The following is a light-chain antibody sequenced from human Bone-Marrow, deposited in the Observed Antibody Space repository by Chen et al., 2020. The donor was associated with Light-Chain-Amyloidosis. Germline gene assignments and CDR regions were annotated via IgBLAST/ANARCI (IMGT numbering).Light chain of an antibody. Sequence: QSALTQPASLSGSPGLSIPISCPGTSSDVGGDNHVSWYQQHPDKAPKLMIYEVTNRPSWVPDRFSGSKSDNTASLTISGLQTEDEADYFCSSYTITNTLVFGSGTRVTVL. J-gene: IGLJ1*01. CDR1: SSDVGGDNH. CDR2: EVT. V-gene: IGLV2-14*01. CDR3: SSYTITNTLV.